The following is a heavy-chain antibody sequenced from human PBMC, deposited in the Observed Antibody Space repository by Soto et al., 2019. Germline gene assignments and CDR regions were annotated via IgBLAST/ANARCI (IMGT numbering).Heavy chain of an antibody. D-gene: IGHD1-7*01. CDR2: ISDSGIDT. J-gene: IGHJ5*02. CDR1: GFTFSTYA. CDR3: AKDRPWDYAITAPKGDWFDP. Sequence: GGSLRLSCTASGFTFSTYAMTWVRQAPGKGLQWVSTISDSGIDTYYADSVKGRFTISRDKSKNNVYLQMNNLRADDTAIYYCAKDRPWDYAITAPKGDWFDPWGQGTLVTVSS. V-gene: IGHV3-23*01.